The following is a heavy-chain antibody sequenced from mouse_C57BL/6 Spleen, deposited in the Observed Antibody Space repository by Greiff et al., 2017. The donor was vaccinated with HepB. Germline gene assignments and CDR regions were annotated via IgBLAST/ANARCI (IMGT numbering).Heavy chain of an antibody. J-gene: IGHJ4*01. CDR1: GYTFTSYW. V-gene: IGHV1-69*01. CDR3: ARSYDGYHYYAMDY. CDR2: IDPSDSYT. Sequence: VQLQQSGAELVMPGASVKLSCKASGYTFTSYWMHWVKQRPGQGLEWIGEIDPSDSYTNYNQKFKGKSTLTVDKSSSTAYMQLSSLTSEDSAVYYCARSYDGYHYYAMDYWGQGTSVTVSS. D-gene: IGHD2-3*01.